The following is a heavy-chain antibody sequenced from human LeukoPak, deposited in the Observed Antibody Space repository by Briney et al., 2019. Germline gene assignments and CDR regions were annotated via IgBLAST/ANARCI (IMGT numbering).Heavy chain of an antibody. CDR1: GVTFSSYA. D-gene: IGHD3-22*01. V-gene: IGHV3-23*01. CDR3: AKEMGPGYYDSSGYYYLDAFDI. CDR2: ISGSGGST. Sequence: GGSLRLSCAASGVTFSSYAMSWVRQAPGKGLEWVSAISGSGGSTYYADSVKGRFTISRDNSKNTLYLQMNSLRAEDTAVYYCAKEMGPGYYDSSGYYYLDAFDIWGQGTMVTVSS. J-gene: IGHJ3*02.